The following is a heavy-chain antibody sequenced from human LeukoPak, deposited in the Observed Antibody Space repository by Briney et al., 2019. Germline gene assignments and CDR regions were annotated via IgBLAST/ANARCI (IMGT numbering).Heavy chain of an antibody. CDR1: GYSFTSGHY. D-gene: IGHD2-2*01. Sequence: SETLSLTCSVSGYSFTSGHYWGWIRQPPGKGLKWIANIYHTGSAHYNPSLKSRVTISVDTSKNQFSLKLSSVTAADTAVYYCARYCTSTTCILRGFDYWGQGTLVTVSS. CDR2: IYHTGSA. V-gene: IGHV4-38-2*01. J-gene: IGHJ4*02. CDR3: ARYCTSTTCILRGFDY.